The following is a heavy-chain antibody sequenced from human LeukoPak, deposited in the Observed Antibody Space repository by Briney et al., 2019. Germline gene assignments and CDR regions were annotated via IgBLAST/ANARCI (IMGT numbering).Heavy chain of an antibody. D-gene: IGHD1-1*01. CDR2: IYYSGST. J-gene: IGHJ5*02. CDR1: GGSISSSSYY. CDR3: ARQVQLERFDP. V-gene: IGHV4-39*01. Sequence: SETLSLTCTVSGGSISSSSYYWGWIRQPPGKGLEWIGSIYYSGSTYYNPSLKSRVTISVDTSKNQFSLKLSSVTAADTAVYYCARQVQLERFDPRGQGTLVTVSS.